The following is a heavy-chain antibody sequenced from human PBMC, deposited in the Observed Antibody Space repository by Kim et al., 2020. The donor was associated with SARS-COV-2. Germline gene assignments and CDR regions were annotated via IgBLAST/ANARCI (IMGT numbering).Heavy chain of an antibody. Sequence: GGSLRLSCAASGFTFSSYSMNWVRQAPGKGLEWVSSISSSSSYIYYADSVKGRFTISRDNAKNSLYLQMNSLRAEDTAVYYCARGFKGGGLDAFDIWGQGTMVTVSS. CDR2: ISSSSSYI. CDR3: ARGFKGGGLDAFDI. J-gene: IGHJ3*02. V-gene: IGHV3-21*01. CDR1: GFTFSSYS. D-gene: IGHD2-15*01.